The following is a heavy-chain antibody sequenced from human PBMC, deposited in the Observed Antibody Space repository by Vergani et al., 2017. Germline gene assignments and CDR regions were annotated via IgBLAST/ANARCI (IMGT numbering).Heavy chain of an antibody. Sequence: QLQLQESGPGLVQPSETLSLTCTVSGGSISSSSYYWGWIRQPPGKGLEWIGSIYYSGSTYYNPSLKSRVTISVDTSKNQFSLKLSSVTAADTAVYYCARIGYCSSTSCYRVGFFDYWGQGTLVTVSS. J-gene: IGHJ4*02. CDR3: ARIGYCSSTSCYRVGFFDY. D-gene: IGHD2-2*02. CDR2: IYYSGST. V-gene: IGHV4-39*01. CDR1: GGSISSSSYY.